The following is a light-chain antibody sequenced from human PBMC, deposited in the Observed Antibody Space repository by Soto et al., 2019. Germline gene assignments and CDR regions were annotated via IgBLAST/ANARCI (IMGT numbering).Light chain of an antibody. J-gene: IGKJ3*01. Sequence: VMTQSPATLSVSPGDRATLSCRASESVGRNLSWCQQKPGQAPRRLIYDTSTRASDIPARFSGSGSGTDFTLTISSLQSEDSAVYYCQQHNKLPPFTFGPGTKVDIK. V-gene: IGKV3-15*01. CDR3: QQHNKLPPFT. CDR2: DTS. CDR1: ESVGRN.